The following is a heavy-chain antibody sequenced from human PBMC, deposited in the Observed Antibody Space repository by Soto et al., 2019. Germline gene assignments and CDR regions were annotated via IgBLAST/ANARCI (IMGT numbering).Heavy chain of an antibody. D-gene: IGHD3-16*02. CDR2: IFSNDEK. CDR3: ARMSDYVWGSYRYLYYFDY. J-gene: IGHJ4*02. Sequence: SGPTLVNPTETLTLTCNVSGFSLSNARMGVSWIRQPPGKALEWLAHIFSNDEKSYSTSLKSRLTISKDTSKSQVVLTMTNMDPVDTATYYCARMSDYVWGSYRYLYYFDYWGQGTLVTVSS. V-gene: IGHV2-26*01. CDR1: GFSLSNARMG.